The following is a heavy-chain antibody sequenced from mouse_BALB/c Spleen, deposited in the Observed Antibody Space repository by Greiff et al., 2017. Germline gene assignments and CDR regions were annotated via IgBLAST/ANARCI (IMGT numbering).Heavy chain of an antibody. Sequence: VKLQQPGAELVKPGASVKLSCKASGYTFTSYWMHWVKQRPGQGLEWIGEINPSNGRTNYNEKFKSKATLTVDKSSSTAYMQLSSLTSEDSAVYYCAREYGNYAWFAYWGQGTLVTVSA. V-gene: IGHV1S81*02. J-gene: IGHJ3*01. CDR3: AREYGNYAWFAY. CDR2: INPSNGRT. CDR1: GYTFTSYW. D-gene: IGHD2-10*02.